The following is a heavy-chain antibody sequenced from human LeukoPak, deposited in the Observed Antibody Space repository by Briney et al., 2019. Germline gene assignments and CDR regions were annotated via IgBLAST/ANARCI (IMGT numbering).Heavy chain of an antibody. Sequence: PSQTLSLXCTVSGGSISSGDYYWSWIRQPPGKGLEWIGYIYYSGSTYYNPYLKSRVTISVDTSKNQFSLKLSSVTAADTAVYYCARDLTIFGVDTTGAFDIWGQRTMVTVSS. CDR1: GGSISSGDYY. CDR3: ARDLTIFGVDTTGAFDI. J-gene: IGHJ3*02. V-gene: IGHV4-30-4*08. CDR2: IYYSGST. D-gene: IGHD3-3*01.